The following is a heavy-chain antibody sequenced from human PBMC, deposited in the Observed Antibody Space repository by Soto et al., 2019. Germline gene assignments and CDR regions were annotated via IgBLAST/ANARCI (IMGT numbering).Heavy chain of an antibody. CDR1: GYTFTSYA. Sequence: AAVKPSCKACGYTFTSYAMHWVRQAPGQRLEWMGWINAGNGNTKYSQKFQGRVTITRDTSASTAYMELSSLRSEDTAVYYGARDPEWIVGYGMDVWGQGPTVTGPS. D-gene: IGHD2-15*01. CDR2: INAGNGNT. V-gene: IGHV1-3*01. CDR3: ARDPEWIVGYGMDV. J-gene: IGHJ6*02.